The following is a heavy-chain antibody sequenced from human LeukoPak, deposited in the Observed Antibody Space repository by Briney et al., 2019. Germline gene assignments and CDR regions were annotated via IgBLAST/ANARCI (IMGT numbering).Heavy chain of an antibody. J-gene: IGHJ4*02. CDR3: AREVPIVGATGTYYFDY. D-gene: IGHD1-26*01. CDR2: INHSGST. CDR1: GGSISSYY. Sequence: SETLSLTCTVSGGSISSYYWSWIRQPPGKGLEWIGEINHSGSTNYNPSLKSRVTISVDTSKNQFSLKLSSVTAADTAVYYCAREVPIVGATGTYYFDYWGQGTLVTVSS. V-gene: IGHV4-34*01.